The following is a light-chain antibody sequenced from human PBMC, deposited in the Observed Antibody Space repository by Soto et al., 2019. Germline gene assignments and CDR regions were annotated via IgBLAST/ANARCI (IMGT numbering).Light chain of an antibody. CDR3: QYYDSFRT. CDR2: GAS. Sequence: EIVLTQSPGTLSLSPGERATLSCRASQSVDSTYLTWYQQKPGQAPRLLIYGASGRATGIPDWFSGSGSGTDFTLTISRLEPQDFAVYFCQYYDSFRTFGQGTKVEIK. J-gene: IGKJ1*01. CDR1: QSVDSTY. V-gene: IGKV3-20*01.